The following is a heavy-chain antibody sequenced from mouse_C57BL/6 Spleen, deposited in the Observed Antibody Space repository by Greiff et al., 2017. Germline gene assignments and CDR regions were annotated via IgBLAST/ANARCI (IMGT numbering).Heavy chain of an antibody. V-gene: IGHV3-6*01. CDR1: GYSFTSGYY. D-gene: IGHD1-1*02. Sequence: EVQLQQSGPGLVKPSPSLSLTCSVTGYSFTSGYYWYWIRQFPGNRLEWMGNISYDGSNNYKPSLKNQISITRDTPKNQFFLKLNSVTTEDTATYYCARDLGSAFADWGQGTLVTVSA. CDR3: ARDLGSAFAD. CDR2: ISYDGSN. J-gene: IGHJ3*01.